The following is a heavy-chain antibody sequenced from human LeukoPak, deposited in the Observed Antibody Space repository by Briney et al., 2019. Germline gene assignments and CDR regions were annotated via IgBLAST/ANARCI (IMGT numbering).Heavy chain of an antibody. Sequence: PGGSLRLSCAASGFTFSNAWMSWVRQAPGKGLEWVGLIKSKTDGGTTDYAAPVKGRFTISRDDPKSTLYLQMNSLKTEDTAVYYCTTLQRITLVRGVIGGYYFDYWGRGTLVTVSS. D-gene: IGHD3-10*01. CDR2: IKSKTDGGTT. CDR3: TTLQRITLVRGVIGGYYFDY. J-gene: IGHJ4*02. V-gene: IGHV3-15*01. CDR1: GFTFSNAW.